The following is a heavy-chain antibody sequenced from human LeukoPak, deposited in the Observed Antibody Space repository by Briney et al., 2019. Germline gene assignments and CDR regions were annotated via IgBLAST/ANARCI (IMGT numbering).Heavy chain of an antibody. CDR3: ARSASGGYYFDH. J-gene: IGHJ4*02. CDR2: VYPSDSNF. CDR1: GYSFTTYW. D-gene: IGHD1-26*01. Sequence: GESLKISCKGSGYSFTTYWIGWVRQMPGKGLEWMGIVYPSDSNFRHSPSFQGQVTISADKSISTAYLQWSRLKASDTAMYYCARSASGGYYFDHWGQGTLVTVSS. V-gene: IGHV5-51*01.